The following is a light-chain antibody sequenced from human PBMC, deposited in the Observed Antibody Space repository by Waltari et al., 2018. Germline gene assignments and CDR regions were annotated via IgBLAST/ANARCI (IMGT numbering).Light chain of an antibody. CDR1: SSDVGNYKR. V-gene: IGLV2-23*02. CDR3: SSYAGSSKGV. Sequence: QSALTQPASVSGSPGQSITISCTGTSSDVGNYKRFSWYQQHPGKAPKLMIYAFSKRSLAVYLRLSGSESGDMASLTISGLQPEDEAEYCCSSYAGSSKGVFGGGTKETVL. CDR2: AFS. J-gene: IGLJ2*01.